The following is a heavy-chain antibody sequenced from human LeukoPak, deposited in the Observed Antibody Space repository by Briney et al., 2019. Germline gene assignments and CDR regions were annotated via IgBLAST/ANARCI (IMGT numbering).Heavy chain of an antibody. Sequence: PSETLSLTCAVSGYSISSGYYWGWIRQPPGKGLEWIGNIYHSGSTYYNPSLESRVTISVDTSKNQFSLKLSSVTAADTAVYYCARAGRGRHPNFDYWGQGTLVTVSS. CDR3: ARAGRGRHPNFDY. V-gene: IGHV4-38-2*01. D-gene: IGHD1-26*01. J-gene: IGHJ4*02. CDR1: GYSISSGYY. CDR2: IYHSGST.